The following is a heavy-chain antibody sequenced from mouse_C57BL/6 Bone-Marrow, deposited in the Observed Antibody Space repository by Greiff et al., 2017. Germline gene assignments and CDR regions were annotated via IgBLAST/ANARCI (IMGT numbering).Heavy chain of an antibody. CDR1: GYTFTSYW. J-gene: IGHJ4*01. CDR3: AREGYHAMDY. V-gene: IGHV1-69*01. Sequence: VKLQESGAELVMPGASVKLSCKASGYTFTSYWMHWVKQRPGQGLEWIGEIDPSDSYTNYNQKFKGKSTLTVDKSSSTAYMQLSSLTSEDSAVYYCAREGYHAMDYWGQGTSVTVSS. CDR2: IDPSDSYT.